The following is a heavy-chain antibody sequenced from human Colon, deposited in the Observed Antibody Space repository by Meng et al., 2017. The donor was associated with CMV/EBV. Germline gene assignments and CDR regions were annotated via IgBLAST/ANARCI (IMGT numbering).Heavy chain of an antibody. CDR3: ARAPWSAAATGYFDS. J-gene: IGHJ4*02. CDR2: ISGGYPST. Sequence: GESLKISCAASGFTFTSHALNWVRQAPGKELEWVSVISGGYPSTLYLDSVKGRFIISRDNSKTTVYLKINSMRAEDTDIYYGARAPWSAAATGYFDSWGQGAQVTVSS. CDR1: GFTFTSHA. V-gene: IGHV3-23*01. D-gene: IGHD1-1*01.